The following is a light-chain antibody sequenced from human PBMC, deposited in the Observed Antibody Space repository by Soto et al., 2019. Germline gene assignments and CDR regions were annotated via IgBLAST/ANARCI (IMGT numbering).Light chain of an antibody. Sequence: QSVLTQPASVSGSPGQSITISCTGTSSDVGGYNYVSWYQQHPGKAPKLMIYDVSNRPSGVSNRFSASKSGNTASLTISVLQAEDEADYYCSSYTSSSTRVFGTGTKFTV. V-gene: IGLV2-14*01. CDR2: DVS. J-gene: IGLJ1*01. CDR3: SSYTSSSTRV. CDR1: SSDVGGYNY.